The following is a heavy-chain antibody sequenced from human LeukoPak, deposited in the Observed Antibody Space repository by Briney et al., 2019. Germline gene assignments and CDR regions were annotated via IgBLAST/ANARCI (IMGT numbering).Heavy chain of an antibody. CDR2: ISSSSNYI. D-gene: IGHD4-23*01. Sequence: PGGSLRLSCAASGFIFSKYWMSWVRQAPGKGLEWVSSISSSSNYIYYADSVKGRFTISRDNAKNSVYLQMNSLRAEDTAVYYCARDGGFAFDYWGQGTLVTVSS. CDR1: GFIFSKYW. CDR3: ARDGGFAFDY. V-gene: IGHV3-21*01. J-gene: IGHJ4*02.